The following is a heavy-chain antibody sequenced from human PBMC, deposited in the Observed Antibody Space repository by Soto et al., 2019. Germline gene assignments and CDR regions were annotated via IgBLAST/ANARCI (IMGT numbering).Heavy chain of an antibody. J-gene: IGHJ4*02. V-gene: IGHV3-11*01. CDR1: GFTFSDYY. Sequence: GGSLRLSCAASGFTFSDYYMSWIRQAPGKGLEWVSYISSSGSTIYYADSVKGRFTISRDNAKNSLFLQMNSLRAEDTAVYYCATFAQYGDDRFDYWGRGTLVTVSS. CDR2: ISSSGSTI. D-gene: IGHD4-17*01. CDR3: ATFAQYGDDRFDY.